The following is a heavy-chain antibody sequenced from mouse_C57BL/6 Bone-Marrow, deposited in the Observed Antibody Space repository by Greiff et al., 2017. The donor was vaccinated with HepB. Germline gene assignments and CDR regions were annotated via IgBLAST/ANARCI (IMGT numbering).Heavy chain of an antibody. CDR1: GYAFTNYL. CDR3: ARVSNKYYYAMDY. Sequence: VQLQQSGAELVRPGPSVKVSCKASGYAFTNYLIEWVKQRPGQGLEWIGVINPGSGGTNYNEKFKGKATLTADKSSSTAYMQLSSLTSEDSAVYFCARVSNKYYYAMDYWGQGTSVTVSS. D-gene: IGHD2-5*01. V-gene: IGHV1-54*01. CDR2: INPGSGGT. J-gene: IGHJ4*01.